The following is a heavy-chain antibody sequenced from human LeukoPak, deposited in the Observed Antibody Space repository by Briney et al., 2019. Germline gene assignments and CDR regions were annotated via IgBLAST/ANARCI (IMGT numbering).Heavy chain of an antibody. V-gene: IGHV3-7*04. CDR3: ARDGDRSRGDTFDI. CDR2: IKQDGSDR. J-gene: IGHJ3*02. CDR1: GFTFSSFW. Sequence: PGVSLRLSCAASGFTFSSFWMNWVRQAPGKGLEWVANIKQDGSDRYFVDSVKGRFTISRDNAKNSLYLQMNSLRVEDTAVYYCARDGDRSRGDTFDIWGQGTMVTVSS. D-gene: IGHD3-10*01.